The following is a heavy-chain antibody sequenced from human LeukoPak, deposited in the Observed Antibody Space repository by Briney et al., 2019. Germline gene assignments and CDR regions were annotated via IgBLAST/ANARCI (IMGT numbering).Heavy chain of an antibody. CDR1: GFTFSDYY. Sequence: GGSLRLSCAASGFTFSDYYMRWIRQAPGKGLEWVSYISTSGSTIYYADSVKGRFTISRDNAKNSLYLQMNSLRAEDTAVYYCARVRHSSGWANWFDPWGQGTLVTVSS. D-gene: IGHD6-19*01. V-gene: IGHV3-11*01. J-gene: IGHJ5*02. CDR2: ISTSGSTI. CDR3: ARVRHSSGWANWFDP.